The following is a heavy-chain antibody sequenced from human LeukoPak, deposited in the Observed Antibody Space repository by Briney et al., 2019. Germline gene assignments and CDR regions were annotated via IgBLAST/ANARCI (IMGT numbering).Heavy chain of an antibody. D-gene: IGHD2-2*03. J-gene: IGHJ6*02. V-gene: IGHV1-2*02. Sequence: ASVKVSCKASGYTFTSYYMHWVRQAPGQGLEWMGWINPNSGGTNYAQKFQGRVTMTRDTSISTAYMELSRLRSDDTAVYYCARFRGYCSSTSCYELDVWGQGTTVTVSS. CDR1: GYTFTSYY. CDR2: INPNSGGT. CDR3: ARFRGYCSSTSCYELDV.